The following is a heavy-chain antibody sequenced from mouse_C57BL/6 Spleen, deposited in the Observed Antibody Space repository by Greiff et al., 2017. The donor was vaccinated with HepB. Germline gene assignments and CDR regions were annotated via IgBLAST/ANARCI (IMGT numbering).Heavy chain of an antibody. CDR2: IHPNSGST. CDR3: ARSYYDYDGRPYFDY. J-gene: IGHJ2*01. CDR1: GYTFTSYW. V-gene: IGHV1-64*01. Sequence: QVQLQQPGAELVKPGASVKLSCKASGYTFTSYWMHWVKQRPGQGLEWIGMIHPNSGSTNYNEKFQSKATLTVDKSSSTAYMQLSSLTSEDSAVYYCARSYYDYDGRPYFDYWGQGTTLTVSS. D-gene: IGHD2-4*01.